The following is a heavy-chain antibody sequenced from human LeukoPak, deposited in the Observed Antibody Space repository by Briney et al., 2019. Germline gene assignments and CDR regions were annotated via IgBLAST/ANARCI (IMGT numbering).Heavy chain of an antibody. D-gene: IGHD1-7*01. CDR1: GGSISSSSYY. J-gene: IGHJ4*02. V-gene: IGHV4-39*07. CDR2: IYYSGST. Sequence: KPSETLSLTCTVSGGSISSSSYYWGWIRQPPGKGLEWIGSIYYSGSTYYNPSLKSRVTISVDTSKNQFSLKLSSVTAADTAVYYCARGGNWNYDYWGQGTLVTVSS. CDR3: ARGGNWNYDY.